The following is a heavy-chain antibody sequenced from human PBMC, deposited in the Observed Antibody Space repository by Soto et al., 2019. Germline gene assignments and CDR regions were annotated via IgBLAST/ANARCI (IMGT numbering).Heavy chain of an antibody. V-gene: IGHV4-61*01. J-gene: IGHJ5*02. D-gene: IGHD6-6*01. CDR3: AREASSSPPGGWFDP. CDR1: GGSVSSGSYY. CDR2: IYYSGST. Sequence: PSETLSLTCTVSGGSVSSGSYYWSWIRQPPGKGLEWIGYIYYSGSTNYNPSLKSRVTISVDTSKNQFSLKLSSVTAADTAVYYCAREASSSPPGGWFDPWGQGTLVTVSS.